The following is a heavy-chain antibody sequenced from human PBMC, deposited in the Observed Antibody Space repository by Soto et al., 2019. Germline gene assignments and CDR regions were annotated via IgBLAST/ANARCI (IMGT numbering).Heavy chain of an antibody. V-gene: IGHV1-46*01. CDR2: INPSGGST. Sequence: GDSVKVSCKASGYTFTSYYMHWVRQAPGQRLEWMGIINPSGGSTNYAQKFQGGVTMTRDTSASTAYMELSSLRSEDTAVYYCARFNNWEYKIAVAGTGYYGMDVWGQGTTVTVSS. CDR1: GYTFTSYY. J-gene: IGHJ6*02. CDR3: ARFNNWEYKIAVAGTGYYGMDV. D-gene: IGHD6-19*01.